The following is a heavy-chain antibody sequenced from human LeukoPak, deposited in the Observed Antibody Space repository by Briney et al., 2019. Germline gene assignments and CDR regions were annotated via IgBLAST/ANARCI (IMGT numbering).Heavy chain of an antibody. CDR2: ISGRGASK. CDR3: AKDPYYDSSGYYRPHFDY. V-gene: IGHV3-23*01. D-gene: IGHD3-22*01. CDR1: GLTFNNYA. Sequence: GGSLRLSCAVSGLTFNNYAMSWVRQAPGKGLEWVSGISGRGASKYYADSVKGRFTISRDNSKNTLYLQMNSLRAEDTAVYYCAKDPYYDSSGYYRPHFDYWGQGTLVTVSS. J-gene: IGHJ4*02.